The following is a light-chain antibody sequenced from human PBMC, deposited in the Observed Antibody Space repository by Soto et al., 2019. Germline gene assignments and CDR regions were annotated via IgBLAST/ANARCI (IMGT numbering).Light chain of an antibody. CDR3: CSSGGSPTYV. V-gene: IGLV2-23*02. CDR2: EVN. CDR1: SSNVGSYKL. J-gene: IGLJ1*01. Sequence: QSVLTQPASVSGSPGQSITISCTGTSSNVGSYKLVSWYQQHPGKAPKLMIFEVNKRPSGVSNRFSGSKSGNTASLTISGLKVEDDADYYCCSSGGSPTYVFGTGTNVTVL.